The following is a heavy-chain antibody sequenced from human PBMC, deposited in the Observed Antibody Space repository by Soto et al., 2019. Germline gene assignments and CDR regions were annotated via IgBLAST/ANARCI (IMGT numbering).Heavy chain of an antibody. Sequence: DVQLLESGGGLVQPGGSLRLACAASGFTFGNYAINWVRLAPGKGLEWVSGISGGGGSTYYADSVKGRFTIFRDTSKNTVFLPMNSLRADDTAVYYCAKGFIVVVTVLRPDDAFDVWGQGTMVTVSS. CDR2: ISGGGGST. J-gene: IGHJ3*01. V-gene: IGHV3-23*01. CDR3: AKGFIVVVTVLRPDDAFDV. D-gene: IGHD2-21*02. CDR1: GFTFGNYA.